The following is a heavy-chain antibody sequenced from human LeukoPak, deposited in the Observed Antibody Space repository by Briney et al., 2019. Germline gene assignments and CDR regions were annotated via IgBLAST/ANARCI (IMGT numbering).Heavy chain of an antibody. V-gene: IGHV1-18*01. CDR3: ARVRSGSSHGMDV. CDR1: GYTFTRYG. CDR2: YNTYNGNT. Sequence: ASVKASCKASGYTFTRYGISWVRQAPGQGLEWMGWYNTYNGNTKYVQKLQGRVTLTTDTSTSTAYMELRSLRSDDTAVYYCARVRSGSSHGMDVWGQGTTVTVSS. D-gene: IGHD1-26*01. J-gene: IGHJ6*02.